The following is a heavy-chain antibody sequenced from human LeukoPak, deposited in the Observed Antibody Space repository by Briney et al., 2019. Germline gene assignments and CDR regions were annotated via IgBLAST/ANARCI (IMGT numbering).Heavy chain of an antibody. CDR1: GFTFSSYW. Sequence: GGSLRLSCAASGFTFSSYWMTWVRQAPGKGLECVANIKQDGSQKYYVDSVKGRFTISRENAKNSLYLQMNSLRADDTAVYYCARDAKYTYGPPFDYWGQGTLVTVSS. CDR3: ARDAKYTYGPPFDY. J-gene: IGHJ4*02. CDR2: IKQDGSQK. V-gene: IGHV3-7*04. D-gene: IGHD5-18*01.